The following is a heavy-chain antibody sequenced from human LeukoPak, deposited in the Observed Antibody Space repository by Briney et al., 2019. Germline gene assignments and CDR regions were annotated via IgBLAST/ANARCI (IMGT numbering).Heavy chain of an antibody. J-gene: IGHJ4*02. CDR1: GYTFTSYG. CDR3: ASHPANSYGDYFFDY. V-gene: IGHV1-18*01. CDR2: ISAYNGNT. Sequence: ASVKVSCKAPGYTFTSYGISWVRQAPGQGLEWMGRISAYNGNTNYAQKLQGRVTMTTDTSTSTAYMELRSLRSDDTAVYYCASHPANSYGDYFFDYWGQGTLVTVSS. D-gene: IGHD4-17*01.